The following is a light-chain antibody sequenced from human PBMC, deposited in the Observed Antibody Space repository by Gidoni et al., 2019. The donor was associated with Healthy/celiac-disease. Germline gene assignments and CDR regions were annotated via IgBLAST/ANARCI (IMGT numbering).Light chain of an antibody. CDR3: QQYYTTPPLT. CDR2: WAF. J-gene: IGKJ4*01. CDR1: QSVLYSSDNRNY. Sequence: DIVMTQSPDSLAVSLGERATINCKSSQSVLYSSDNRNYLAWYQQKPGQPPKLLIYWAFIRESGVPDRFSGSGSGTDFTLTISSLQAEDVAVYYCQQYYTTPPLTFGGGTKVEIK. V-gene: IGKV4-1*01.